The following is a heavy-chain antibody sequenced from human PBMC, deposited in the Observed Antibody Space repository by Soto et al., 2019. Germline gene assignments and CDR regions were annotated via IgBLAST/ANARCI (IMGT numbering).Heavy chain of an antibody. CDR1: GYNFPSYW. Sequence: GESLKISCKGSGYNFPSYWISWVRQMPGKGLEWMGRIDPSDSYTNYSPSFQGHVTISADKSISAAYLQWSSLKASDNAMYYCARQGTTDYFYYYGLDVWGQGTTVTVSS. CDR2: IDPSDSYT. CDR3: ARQGTTDYFYYYGLDV. D-gene: IGHD4-4*01. J-gene: IGHJ6*02. V-gene: IGHV5-10-1*01.